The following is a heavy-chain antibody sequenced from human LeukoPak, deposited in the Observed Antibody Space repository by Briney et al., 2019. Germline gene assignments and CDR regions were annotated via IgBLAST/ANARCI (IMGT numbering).Heavy chain of an antibody. V-gene: IGHV3-30*18. CDR3: VKDNPLDY. J-gene: IGHJ4*02. CDR2: ISYDGSNK. CDR1: GFTFSRNG. D-gene: IGHD1-14*01. Sequence: GGSLRLSCAASGFTFSRNGMHWVRQAPGKGLEWVAVISYDGSNKYYADSVKGRFTISRDNSKNTLYLHINSLRPEDTALYYCVKDNPLDYWGQGTLVIVSS.